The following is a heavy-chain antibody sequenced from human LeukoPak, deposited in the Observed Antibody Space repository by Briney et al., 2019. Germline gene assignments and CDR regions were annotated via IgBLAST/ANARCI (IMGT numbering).Heavy chain of an antibody. CDR3: ARERPDRRGLAHNWFDP. J-gene: IGHJ5*02. Sequence: PSQTLSLTCTVSGGSISSGGYYWSWIRQHPGKGLEWIGYIYYSGSTYYNPSLKSRVTISVDTSKNQFSLKLSSVTAADTAVYYCARERPDRRGLAHNWFDPWGQGTLVTVSS. CDR1: GGSISSGGYY. V-gene: IGHV4-31*03. D-gene: IGHD3-10*01. CDR2: IYYSGST.